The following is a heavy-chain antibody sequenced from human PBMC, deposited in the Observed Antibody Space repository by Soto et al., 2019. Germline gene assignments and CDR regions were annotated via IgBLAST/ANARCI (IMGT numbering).Heavy chain of an antibody. V-gene: IGHV1-8*01. D-gene: IGHD2-15*01. CDR2: MNPNSGNT. CDR3: ARGLYCSRGSRYSVAFDI. J-gene: IGHJ3*02. Sequence: ASVKVSCKASGYTFTSYDINWVRQATGQGLEWMGWMNPNSGNTGYAQKFQGRVTMTRNTSISTAYMELSSLRSEDTAVYYCARGLYCSRGSRYSVAFDIWGQGTMVT. CDR1: GYTFTSYD.